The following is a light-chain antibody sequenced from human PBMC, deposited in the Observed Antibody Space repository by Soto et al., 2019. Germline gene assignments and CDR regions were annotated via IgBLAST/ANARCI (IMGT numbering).Light chain of an antibody. J-gene: IGKJ4*01. CDR2: AAS. V-gene: IGKV1-17*01. Sequence: DIQMTQSPSSLSASVGDRVTITCRASQSIRNDLGWYQQKSGKAPRRLIYAASTLQTGVPSRFSGSRSGREFTLTIRGLQPEDFATYYCLHQNSYLALSFGGGTKVE. CDR1: QSIRND. CDR3: LHQNSYLALS.